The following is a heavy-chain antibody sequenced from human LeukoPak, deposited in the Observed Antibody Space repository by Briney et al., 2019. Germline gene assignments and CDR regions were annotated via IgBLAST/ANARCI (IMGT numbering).Heavy chain of an antibody. CDR3: ATVASGWYPDY. D-gene: IGHD6-19*01. CDR2: INHSGST. Sequence: SETLSLTYAVYGGSFSVYHWSWIRQSPGKGLEWIGEINHSGSTNYNPSLNSRVTISLDTSQNQFSLKLNSVTAADTAVYYCATVASGWYPDYWGQGALVTVAS. J-gene: IGHJ4*02. CDR1: GGSFSVYH. V-gene: IGHV4-34*01.